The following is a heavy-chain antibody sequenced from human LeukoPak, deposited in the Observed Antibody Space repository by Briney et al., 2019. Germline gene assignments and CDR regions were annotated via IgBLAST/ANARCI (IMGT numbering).Heavy chain of an antibody. Sequence: GSLRLSCEASGFTFSSYSMNWVRQPPGKGLEWIGEINHSGSTNYNPSLKSRVTISVDTSKNQFSLKLSSVTAADTAVYYCARWYGDSLYNWFDPWGQGTLVTVSS. J-gene: IGHJ5*02. V-gene: IGHV4-34*01. D-gene: IGHD4-17*01. CDR2: INHSGST. CDR1: GFTFSSYS. CDR3: ARWYGDSLYNWFDP.